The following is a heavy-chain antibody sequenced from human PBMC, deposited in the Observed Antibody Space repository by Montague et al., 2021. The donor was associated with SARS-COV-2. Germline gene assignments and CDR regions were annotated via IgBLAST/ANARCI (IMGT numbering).Heavy chain of an antibody. D-gene: IGHD3-16*01. V-gene: IGHV4-61*03. Sequence: SETLSLTCSVSGVSVRSNNYYWTWIRRPPGKGLEWIGYIDFNGXTXLXXXXEGRVTTSIDTSKNHFSLRLTSVTPADTAVYYCAREVVGVKTNWLDTWGQGTLVTVSS. CDR3: AREVVGVKTNWLDT. CDR2: IDFNGXT. CDR1: GVSVRSNNYY. J-gene: IGHJ5*02.